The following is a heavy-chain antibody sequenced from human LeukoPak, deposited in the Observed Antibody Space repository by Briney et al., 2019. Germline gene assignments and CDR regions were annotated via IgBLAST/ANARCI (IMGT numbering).Heavy chain of an antibody. CDR1: GFTFSFYS. CDR3: ARVGEKAFHLWPEIDY. CDR2: ISSSSYI. Sequence: PGGSLRLSCAASGFTFSFYSMNWVRQAPGKGLEWVSSISSSSYILYADSVKGRFTISRDNAKNSLYLQMNSLRAEDTAVYYCARVGEKAFHLWPEIDYWGQGTLVTVSS. V-gene: IGHV3-21*01. D-gene: IGHD5-24*01. J-gene: IGHJ4*02.